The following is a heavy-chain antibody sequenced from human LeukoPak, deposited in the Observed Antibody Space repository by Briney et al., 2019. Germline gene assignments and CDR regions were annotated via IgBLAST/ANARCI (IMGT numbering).Heavy chain of an antibody. CDR2: INHSGST. Sequence: SETLSLTCAVYGGSFSGYYWSWIRQPPGKGLEWIGEINHSGSTNYNPSLKSRVTISVDTSKNQFSLKLSSVTAADTAVYYCARMRRTGGFDYWGQGTLVTVSS. J-gene: IGHJ4*02. D-gene: IGHD2-8*02. V-gene: IGHV4-34*01. CDR1: GGSFSGYY. CDR3: ARMRRTGGFDY.